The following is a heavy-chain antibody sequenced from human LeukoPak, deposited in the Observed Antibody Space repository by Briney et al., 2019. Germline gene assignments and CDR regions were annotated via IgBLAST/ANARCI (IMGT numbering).Heavy chain of an antibody. CDR2: IYYSGST. D-gene: IGHD5-18*01. J-gene: IGHJ4*02. CDR1: GGSISSSSYY. Sequence: SETLSHTCTVSGGSISSSSYYWGWIRQPPGKGLEWIGSIYYSGSTYYNPSLKSRDTISVDTSKNQFSLKLSSVTAADTAVYYCARRALWPTPDYWGQGTLVTVSA. CDR3: ARRALWPTPDY. V-gene: IGHV4-39*01.